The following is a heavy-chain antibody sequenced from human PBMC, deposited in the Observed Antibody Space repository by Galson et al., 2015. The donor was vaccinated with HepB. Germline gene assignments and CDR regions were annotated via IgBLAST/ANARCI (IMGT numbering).Heavy chain of an antibody. CDR1: GFTFSSYA. D-gene: IGHD3-22*01. V-gene: IGHV3-23*01. CDR2: ISGSGGST. Sequence: RLSCAASGFTFSSYAMSWVRQAPGKGLEWVSAISGSGGSTYYADSVKGRFTISRDNSKNTLYLQMNSLRAEDTAVYYCAGDSSGYYYVPDYWGQGTLVTVSS. J-gene: IGHJ4*02. CDR3: AGDSSGYYYVPDY.